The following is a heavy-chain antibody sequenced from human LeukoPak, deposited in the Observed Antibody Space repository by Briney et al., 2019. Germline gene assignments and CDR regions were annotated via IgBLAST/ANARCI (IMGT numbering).Heavy chain of an antibody. CDR3: AKGSGYSFMDV. CDR1: GFTFSSYS. V-gene: IGHV3-48*01. J-gene: IGHJ6*03. Sequence: GGSLRLSCVASGFTFSSYSMNWVRQAPGKGLEWVSYISGSSGTIYSADSVKGRFTISRDNAKNSLYLQMISLRAEDTAVYYCAKGSGYSFMDVWGKGTPVTVSS. CDR2: ISGSSGTI.